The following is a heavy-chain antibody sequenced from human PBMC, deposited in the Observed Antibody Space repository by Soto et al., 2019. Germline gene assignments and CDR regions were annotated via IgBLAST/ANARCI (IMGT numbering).Heavy chain of an antibody. V-gene: IGHV3-23*01. CDR3: AKGDSWSDYYYMDV. D-gene: IGHD6-13*01. Sequence: GGSLRLSCATSAFAFSTCVMSWVRQAPGKGLEWVSTIGGGGASTYYADSVRGRFTISRDSSKNTLYLQMNSLRAEDTAVFYCAKGDSWSDYYYMDVWGKGTTLTVSS. CDR2: IGGGGAST. J-gene: IGHJ6*03. CDR1: AFAFSTCV.